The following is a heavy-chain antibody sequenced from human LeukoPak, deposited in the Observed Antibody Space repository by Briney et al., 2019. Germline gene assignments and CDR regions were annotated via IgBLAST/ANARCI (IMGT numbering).Heavy chain of an antibody. D-gene: IGHD2-21*01. J-gene: IGHJ5*02. CDR3: ARLTYCGGDCYSHNWFDP. Sequence: GGSLKISCKGSGYSFTSYWIGWVRQMPGKGLEWMGIIYPGDSDTRYSPSFQGQVTISADKSISTAYLQWSSLKASDTAMYYCARLTYCGGDCYSHNWFDPWGQGTLVTVSS. CDR1: GYSFTSYW. V-gene: IGHV5-51*01. CDR2: IYPGDSDT.